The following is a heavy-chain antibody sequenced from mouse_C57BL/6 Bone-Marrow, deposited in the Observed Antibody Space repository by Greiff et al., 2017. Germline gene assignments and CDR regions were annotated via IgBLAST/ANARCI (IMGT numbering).Heavy chain of an antibody. CDR1: GYTFTDYN. V-gene: IGHV1-22*01. D-gene: IGHD1-1*01. CDR3: ARGLGYYGSSYFAMDY. J-gene: IGHJ4*01. CDR2: INPNNGGT. Sequence: VQLQQSGPELVKPGASVKMSCKASGYTFTDYNMHWVKQSHGKSLEWIGYINPNNGGTSYNQKFKGKATLTVNKSSSTAYMELRSLTSEDSAVYYCARGLGYYGSSYFAMDYWGQGTSGTVSS.